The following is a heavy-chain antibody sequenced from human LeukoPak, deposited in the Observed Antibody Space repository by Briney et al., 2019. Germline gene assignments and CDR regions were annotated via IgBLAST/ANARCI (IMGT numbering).Heavy chain of an antibody. CDR1: GGSISSGGYY. V-gene: IGHV4-30-2*01. CDR3: ARAGITGTTGAFDI. J-gene: IGHJ3*02. Sequence: SETLSLTCTVSGGSISSGGYYWSWIRQPPGKGLEWIGYIYHSGSTYYNPTLKSRVTISVDRSKNQFSLKLSSVTAADTAVYYCARAGITGTTGAFDIWGQGTMVTVSS. D-gene: IGHD1-20*01. CDR2: IYHSGST.